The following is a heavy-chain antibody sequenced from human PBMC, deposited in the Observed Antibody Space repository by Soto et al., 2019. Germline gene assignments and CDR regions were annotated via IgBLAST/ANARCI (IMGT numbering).Heavy chain of an antibody. CDR1: RFTFGDHG. CDR3: AKGGRQWLVTSDFNY. V-gene: IGHV3-30*18. CDR2: VSHDGRNT. D-gene: IGHD6-19*01. Sequence: GGDRKLFGAASRFTFGDHGMHGVSQAPGKGLEWVAVVSHDGRNTHYADSVKGRFTISRDSSKNTVSLEMTSLRAEDTAVYYCAKGGRQWLVTSDFNYWGQGALVTVSS. J-gene: IGHJ4*02.